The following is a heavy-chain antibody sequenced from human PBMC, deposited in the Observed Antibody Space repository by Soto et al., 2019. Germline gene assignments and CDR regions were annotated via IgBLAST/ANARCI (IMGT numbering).Heavy chain of an antibody. Sequence: GGSLRLSCAASGFIFSDYSMNWVRQAPGKGPEWVSYISSASSTEHYAGAVKGRFTISRDNAKNSLYLQMNSLRAEDTAVYYCARVSNWGFYYWGQGTLVTVSS. CDR1: GFIFSDYS. V-gene: IGHV3-48*01. CDR3: ARVSNWGFYY. CDR2: ISSASSTE. J-gene: IGHJ4*02. D-gene: IGHD7-27*01.